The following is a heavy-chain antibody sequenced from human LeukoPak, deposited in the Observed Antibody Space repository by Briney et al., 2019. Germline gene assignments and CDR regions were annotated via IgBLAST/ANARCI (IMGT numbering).Heavy chain of an antibody. CDR3: AVTGGAYSSSSWPP. Sequence: SETLSLTCTVSGDSIGTNYWHWVRQPPGKGLEWIGFINYSGNTNHNPSLKSRVTISVDTSKNQFSLKLSSVTAADTAVYYCAVTGGAYSSSSWPPWGQGTLVTVSS. J-gene: IGHJ5*02. D-gene: IGHD6-6*01. CDR2: INYSGNT. CDR1: GDSIGTNY. V-gene: IGHV4-59*08.